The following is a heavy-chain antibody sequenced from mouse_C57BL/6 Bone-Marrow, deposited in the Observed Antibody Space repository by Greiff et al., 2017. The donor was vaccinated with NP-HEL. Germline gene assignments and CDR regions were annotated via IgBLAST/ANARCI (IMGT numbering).Heavy chain of an antibody. J-gene: IGHJ3*01. CDR2: ISSGSSTI. Sequence: EVKLMESGGGLVKPGGSLKLSCAASGFTFSDYGMHWVRQAPEKGLEWVAYISSGSSTIYYADTVKGRFTISRDNAKNTLFLQMTSPRSEDTAMYYCARPGQLRLLVAYWGQGTLVTVSA. CDR3: ARPGQLRLLVAY. CDR1: GFTFSDYG. V-gene: IGHV5-17*01. D-gene: IGHD3-2*02.